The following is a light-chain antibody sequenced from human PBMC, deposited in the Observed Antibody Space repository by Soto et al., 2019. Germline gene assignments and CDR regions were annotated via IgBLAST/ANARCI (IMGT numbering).Light chain of an antibody. Sequence: EIVMTQSPATLSVSPGERATLSCRASQSVSSNLGWYQQRPGQAPRLLIYGASTRASGIPARFSGSGSGTEFTLTTSSLQSEDSAVYYCQQYNNWSSITFGQGTRLEIK. CDR2: GAS. CDR3: QQYNNWSSIT. V-gene: IGKV3D-15*01. J-gene: IGKJ5*01. CDR1: QSVSSN.